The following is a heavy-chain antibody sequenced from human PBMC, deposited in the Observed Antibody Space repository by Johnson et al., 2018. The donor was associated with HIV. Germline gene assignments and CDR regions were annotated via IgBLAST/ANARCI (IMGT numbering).Heavy chain of an antibody. CDR1: GFTFSSHV. CDR2: ISYDGNNK. Sequence: QVQLVESWGGVVQPGRSLRLSCAASGFTFSSHVMHWVRQGPGKGLEWVAVISYDGNNKYYADSVKGRFTISRDNSKNTMYLQMNSLRAEDTAVYYCARATVDDYGDYDDAFDIWGHGTMVTVSS. D-gene: IGHD4-17*01. J-gene: IGHJ3*02. V-gene: IGHV3-30-3*01. CDR3: ARATVDDYGDYDDAFDI.